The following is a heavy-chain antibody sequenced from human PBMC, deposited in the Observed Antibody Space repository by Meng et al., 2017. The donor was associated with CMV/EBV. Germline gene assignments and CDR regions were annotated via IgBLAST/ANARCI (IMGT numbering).Heavy chain of an antibody. Sequence: GFTFSSYDRDWVRQAPGKGLEWVAVISYDGSNKYYKDSVKDRFTISRDNSKNTLYLQMNSLRAEDTAVYYCASRVRGYSYGDFDYWGQGTLVTVSS. CDR2: ISYDGSNK. CDR3: ASRVRGYSYGDFDY. V-gene: IGHV3-30*04. CDR1: GFTFSSYD. D-gene: IGHD5-18*01. J-gene: IGHJ4*02.